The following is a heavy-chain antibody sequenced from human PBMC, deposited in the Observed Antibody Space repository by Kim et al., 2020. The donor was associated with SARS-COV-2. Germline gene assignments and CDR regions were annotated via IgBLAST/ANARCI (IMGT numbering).Heavy chain of an antibody. V-gene: IGHV3-30*18. J-gene: IGHJ3*02. CDR1: GFTFSSYG. CDR2: ISYDGSNK. Sequence: GGSLRLSCAASGFTFSSYGMHWVRQAPGKGLEWVAVISYDGSNKYYADSVKGRFTISRDNSKNTLYLQMNSLRAEDTAVYYCAKTVGYYDSLDAFISGAKGQWSPSLQ. CDR3: AKTVGYYDSLDAFIS. D-gene: IGHD3-22*01.